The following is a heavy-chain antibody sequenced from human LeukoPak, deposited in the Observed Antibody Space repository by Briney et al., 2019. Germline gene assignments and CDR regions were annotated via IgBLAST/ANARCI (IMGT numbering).Heavy chain of an antibody. CDR1: GYTFTSYD. CDR3: ARGIVVVVAAKSLNYYYYYMDV. D-gene: IGHD2-15*01. V-gene: IGHV1-8*03. CDR2: MNPNSGNT. Sequence: ASVKVSCKASGYTFTSYDINWVRQATEQGLEWMGWMNPNSGNTGYAQKFQGRVTITRNTSISTAYMELSSLRSEDTAVYYCARGIVVVVAAKSLNYYYYYMDVWGKGTTVTVSS. J-gene: IGHJ6*03.